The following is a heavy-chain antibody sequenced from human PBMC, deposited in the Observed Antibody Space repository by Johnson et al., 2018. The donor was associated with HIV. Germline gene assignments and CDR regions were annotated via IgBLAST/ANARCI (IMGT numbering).Heavy chain of an antibody. CDR1: GFTFSSYA. CDR3: ARARLEFDWLCAFDI. CDR2: ISGSGGST. Sequence: VQLVESGGGVVQPGRSLRLSCAASGFTFSSYAMHWVRQAPGKGLEWVSAISGSGGSTYYADSVKGRFTISRDNSKNTLYLQMNSLRAEDTAVYYCARARLEFDWLCAFDIGGQGTMVTVSS. J-gene: IGHJ3*02. D-gene: IGHD3-9*01. V-gene: IGHV3-23*04.